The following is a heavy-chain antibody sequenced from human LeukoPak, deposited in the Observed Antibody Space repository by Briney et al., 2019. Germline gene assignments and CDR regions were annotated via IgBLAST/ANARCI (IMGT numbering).Heavy chain of an antibody. CDR2: IIPIFGTA. D-gene: IGHD6-19*01. V-gene: IGHV1-69*05. CDR1: GGTFSSYA. J-gene: IGHJ4*02. CDR3: ARGRPHLGSSSGWYGNFDY. Sequence: ASVEVSCKASGGTFSSYAISWVRQAPGQGLELMGGIIPIFGTAKYAQKFQGRGTITTDESTSTAYMELSSLRSEDTAVYYCARGRPHLGSSSGWYGNFDYWGQGTLVTVSS.